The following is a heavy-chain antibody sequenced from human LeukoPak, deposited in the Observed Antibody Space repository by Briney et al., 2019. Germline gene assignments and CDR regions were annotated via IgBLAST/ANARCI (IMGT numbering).Heavy chain of an antibody. Sequence: ASVKVSCKASGYTFTSYGINWVRQAPGQGLEWMGWISVYNGNTNYAQKLQGRVTMTTDTSTTTAYMELRSLRSDDTAVYYCARGYSGYDRKAKYYFDYWGQGTLVTVSS. CDR1: GYTFTSYG. CDR2: ISVYNGNT. D-gene: IGHD5-12*01. J-gene: IGHJ4*02. V-gene: IGHV1-18*01. CDR3: ARGYSGYDRKAKYYFDY.